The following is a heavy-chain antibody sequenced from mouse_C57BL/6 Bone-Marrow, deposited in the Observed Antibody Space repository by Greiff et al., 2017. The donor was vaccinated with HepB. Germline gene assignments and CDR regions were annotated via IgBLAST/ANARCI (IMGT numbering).Heavy chain of an antibody. CDR2: IDPSDSYT. CDR1: GYTFTSYW. CDR3: ARRITTVVATDFDY. D-gene: IGHD1-1*01. V-gene: IGHV1-50*01. J-gene: IGHJ2*01. Sequence: VQLQQPGAELVKPGASVKPSCKASGYTFTSYWMQWVKQRPGQGLEWIGEIDPSDSYTNYNQKFKGKATLTVETSSSTAYMQLSSLTSEDSAVYYCARRITTVVATDFDYWGQGTTLTVSS.